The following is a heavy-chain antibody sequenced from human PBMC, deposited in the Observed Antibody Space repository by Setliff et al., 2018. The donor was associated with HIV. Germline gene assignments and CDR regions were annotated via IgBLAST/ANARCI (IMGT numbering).Heavy chain of an antibody. D-gene: IGHD6-13*01. J-gene: IGHJ4*02. CDR2: IAYSGTT. CDR3: ARWGGPGLQLVPFDY. V-gene: IGHV4-39*01. CDR1: GGSFIGSSFQ. Sequence: SETLSLTCTVSGGSFIGSSFQSTWIRQTPGKGLEWIADIAYSGTTMYTNYNPSLESRVIISEDTSKNQFSLKLISVTAADTAVYYCARWGGPGLQLVPFDYWGQGTLVTVSS.